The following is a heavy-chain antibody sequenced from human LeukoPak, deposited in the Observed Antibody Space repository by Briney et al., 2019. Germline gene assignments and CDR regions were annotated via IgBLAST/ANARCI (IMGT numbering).Heavy chain of an antibody. CDR3: ARDLVTVTKGFDI. J-gene: IGHJ3*02. D-gene: IGHD4-17*01. CDR1: DDSFSSHY. Sequence: SETLSLTCAVSDDSFSSHYWTWIRQPPGKGLEWIGYISYIGSTNYNPSLKSRVTISIDSSRNQFSLRLSSVTAADTAVYYCARDLVTVTKGFDIWGQGTMVSVSS. V-gene: IGHV4-59*11. CDR2: ISYIGST.